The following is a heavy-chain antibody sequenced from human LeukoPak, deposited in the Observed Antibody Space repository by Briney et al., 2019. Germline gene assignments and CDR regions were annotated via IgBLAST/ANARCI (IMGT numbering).Heavy chain of an antibody. V-gene: IGHV4-59*01. Sequence: PSETLSLTCTVSGGSISSYYWSWIRHPPGQGLEWMGYIYYSGSTNYNPSLKSRFTISVDTSKNQFSLKLSSVTAADTAVYYCARVEMGRPAPNYAWFDPWGQGTLVTVSS. CDR3: ARVEMGRPAPNYAWFDP. D-gene: IGHD2-2*01. CDR1: GGSISSYY. CDR2: IYYSGST. J-gene: IGHJ5*02.